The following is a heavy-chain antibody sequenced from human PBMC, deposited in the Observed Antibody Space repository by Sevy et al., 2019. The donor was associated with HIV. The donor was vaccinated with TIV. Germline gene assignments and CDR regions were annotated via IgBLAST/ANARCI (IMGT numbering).Heavy chain of an antibody. CDR1: GFTFGNYA. J-gene: IGHJ4*02. CDR3: AKDRTDGLSWYYLDH. Sequence: GGSLRLSCAASGFTFGNYAMNWVRQAPGKGLEWVSSISGSTIDTSYADSVKGRFTISRDNSQNTLYLEMNSLRAEDTAVYYCAKDRTDGLSWYYLDHWGQGTLVTVSS. CDR2: ISGSTIDT. D-gene: IGHD6-13*01. V-gene: IGHV3-23*01.